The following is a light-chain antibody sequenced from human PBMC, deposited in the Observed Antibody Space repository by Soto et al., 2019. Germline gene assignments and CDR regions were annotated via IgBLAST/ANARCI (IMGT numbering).Light chain of an antibody. CDR1: QGISNY. Sequence: DIQMTQSPSSLSASVGDRVTITCRASQGISNYLAWYQQKPGKVPKLLIYAGSTLQSGVPSRFSGSGSVTDFTLPISSLHPADVATYYCQKYHSDPFTFGPGIKVDI. J-gene: IGKJ3*01. CDR3: QKYHSDPFT. V-gene: IGKV1-27*01. CDR2: AGS.